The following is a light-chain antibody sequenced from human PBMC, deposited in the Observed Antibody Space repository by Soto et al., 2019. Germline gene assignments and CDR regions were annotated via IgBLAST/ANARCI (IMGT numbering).Light chain of an antibody. J-gene: IGLJ2*01. CDR3: ATWDDSLSAVV. V-gene: IGLV1-47*02. CDR1: SSNIGNNY. Sequence: QSVLTQPPSASGTPGQKITISCSGSSSNIGNNYVYWYQKLPGAAPKLLIYHINERPSGVSERFSGSRSGTSASLAISGLRSEDEADYYCATWDDSLSAVVFGGGTKLTVL. CDR2: HIN.